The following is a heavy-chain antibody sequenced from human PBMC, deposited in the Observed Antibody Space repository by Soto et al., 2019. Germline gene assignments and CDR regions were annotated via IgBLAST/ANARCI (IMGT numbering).Heavy chain of an antibody. CDR2: IYWDDDK. D-gene: IGHD3-10*01. CDR3: AHRHLYGSGSSHQTDY. Sequence: QITLKESGPTLVKPTQTLTLTCTFSGFSLSTSGVGVGWIRQPPGKALEWLALIYWDDDKRYSPSLKSRLTITKDTSKNQEVLTMTNMDPVDTATYYCAHRHLYGSGSSHQTDYWGQGTLVTVSS. J-gene: IGHJ4*02. V-gene: IGHV2-5*02. CDR1: GFSLSTSGVG.